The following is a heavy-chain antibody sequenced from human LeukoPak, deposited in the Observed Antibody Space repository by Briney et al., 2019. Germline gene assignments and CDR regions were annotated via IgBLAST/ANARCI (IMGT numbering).Heavy chain of an antibody. CDR2: IYYSGST. Sequence: PSETLSLTCTVPGGSISSYYWSWIRQPPGKGLEWIGYIYYSGSTNYNPSLKSRVTISVDTSKNQFSLKLSSVTAADTAVYYCARGLGYGYDYWGQGTLVTVSS. D-gene: IGHD5-18*01. J-gene: IGHJ4*02. CDR1: GGSISSYY. V-gene: IGHV4-59*01. CDR3: ARGLGYGYDY.